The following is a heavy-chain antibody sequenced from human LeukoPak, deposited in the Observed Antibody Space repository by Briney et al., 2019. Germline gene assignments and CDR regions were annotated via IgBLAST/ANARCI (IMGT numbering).Heavy chain of an antibody. D-gene: IGHD1-7*01. J-gene: IGHJ3*02. CDR2: INPNSGGT. CDR1: GYTFTGYY. V-gene: IGHV1-2*02. Sequence: ASVKVSCKASGYTFTGYYMHWVRQAPGQGLEWMGWINPNSGGTNYAQKFQGRVTMTRDTSISTAYMELSRLRSDDTAVYYCARDVTGTTYAFDIWGQGTMVTVSS. CDR3: ARDVTGTTYAFDI.